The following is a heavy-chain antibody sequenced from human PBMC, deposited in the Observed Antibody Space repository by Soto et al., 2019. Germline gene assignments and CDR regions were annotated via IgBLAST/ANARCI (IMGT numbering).Heavy chain of an antibody. V-gene: IGHV3-7*01. D-gene: IGHD2-2*01. CDR3: ARDKGSSSWHSFDY. CDR1: GFTFSSYW. J-gene: IGHJ4*02. CDR2: IKQDGSEK. Sequence: GGSLRLSCAASGFTFSSYWMSWVRQAPGKGLEWVANIKQDGSEKYYVDSVKGRFTISRDNAKNSLYLQMNSLRAEDTAVYYCARDKGSSSWHSFDYWGQGTLVTVSS.